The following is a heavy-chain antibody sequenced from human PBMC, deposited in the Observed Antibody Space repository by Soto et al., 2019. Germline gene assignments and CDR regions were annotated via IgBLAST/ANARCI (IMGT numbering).Heavy chain of an antibody. V-gene: IGHV3-30-3*01. CDR3: ARDFSSYDSSGYPPRY. CDR1: GFTFSSYA. Sequence: GGSLRLSCAASGFTFSSYAMHWVRQAPGKGLEWVAVISYDGSNKYYADSVKGRFTISRDNSKNTLYLQMNSLRAEDTAVYYCARDFSSYDSSGYPPRYWGQGTLVTVSS. D-gene: IGHD3-22*01. J-gene: IGHJ4*02. CDR2: ISYDGSNK.